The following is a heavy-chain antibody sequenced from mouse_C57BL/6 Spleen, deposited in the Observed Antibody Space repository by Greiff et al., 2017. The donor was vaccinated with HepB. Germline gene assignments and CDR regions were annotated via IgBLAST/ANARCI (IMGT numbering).Heavy chain of an antibody. Sequence: QVQLQQSGAELVRPGTSVKVSCKASGYAFTNYLIEWVKQRPGQGLEWIGVINPGSGGTIYNEKFKGKATLTADKSSSTAYMQLSSLTSEDSAVYFCARSSNGFAYWGQGTLVTVSA. D-gene: IGHD2-5*01. V-gene: IGHV1-54*01. CDR1: GYAFTNYL. J-gene: IGHJ3*01. CDR3: ARSSNGFAY. CDR2: INPGSGGT.